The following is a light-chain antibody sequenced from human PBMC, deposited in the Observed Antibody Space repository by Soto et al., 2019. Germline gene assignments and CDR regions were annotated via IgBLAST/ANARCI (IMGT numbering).Light chain of an antibody. CDR1: QSVSSY. J-gene: IGKJ1*01. V-gene: IGKV3-11*01. Sequence: EIVLTQSPATLSLSPGEGATLSCRASQSVSSYLAWYQQKPGQAPRLLIYDASNRATGIPARFSGSGSGTDFTFTISSLEPEDFAVYYCQQRSNWPPWTFGQGT. CDR2: DAS. CDR3: QQRSNWPPWT.